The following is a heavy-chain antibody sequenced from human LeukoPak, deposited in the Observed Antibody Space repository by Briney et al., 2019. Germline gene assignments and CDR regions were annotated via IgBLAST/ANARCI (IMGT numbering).Heavy chain of an antibody. D-gene: IGHD3-22*01. CDR2: IYPNGIT. J-gene: IGHJ2*01. V-gene: IGHV4-4*08. Sequence: SETLSLTCTVSGGSIFSYYWNRIRQPPGKGLEWIGYIYPNGITSYNPSLRSRGTISIATSKNQFSLRLRSVTAADTAIYYCARRAYYDTSGYYPTSGYFDLWGRGTLVTVSS. CDR1: GGSIFSYY. CDR3: ARRAYYDTSGYYPTSGYFDL.